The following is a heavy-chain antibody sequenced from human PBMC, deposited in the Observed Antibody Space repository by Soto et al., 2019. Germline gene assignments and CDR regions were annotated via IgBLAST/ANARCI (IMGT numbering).Heavy chain of an antibody. V-gene: IGHV4-39*01. CDR3: ARQRTSVVNKAYFHX. CDR2: ICYIGST. Sequence: LSLPCTVPGDSISSRSYYCGWIRQPPGKGLEWIGSICYIGSTYNNPSLRSRVSMSIDTSKDQFSLKLKSVTAADTALYFCARQRTSVVNKAYFHXWGPGSLVPASX. CDR1: GDSISSRSYY. D-gene: IGHD2-21*01. J-gene: IGHJ4*02.